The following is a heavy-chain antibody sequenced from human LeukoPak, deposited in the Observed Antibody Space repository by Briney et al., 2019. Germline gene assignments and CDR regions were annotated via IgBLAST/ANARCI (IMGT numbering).Heavy chain of an antibody. V-gene: IGHV4-39*02. CDR2: IFYSGNA. Sequence: KPSETLSLTCTVSGGSISSYYWGWIRQPPGKGLEWIGSIFYSGNAYYNASLKSRVTISVDTSKNHFSLKLSSVTSADTAVYYCARRSSGGGLFDYWGQGTLVTVSS. CDR1: GGSISSYY. D-gene: IGHD6-19*01. CDR3: ARRSSGGGLFDY. J-gene: IGHJ4*02.